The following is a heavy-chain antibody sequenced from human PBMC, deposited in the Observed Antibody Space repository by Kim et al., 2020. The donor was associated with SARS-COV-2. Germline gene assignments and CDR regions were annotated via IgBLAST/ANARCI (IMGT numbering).Heavy chain of an antibody. V-gene: IGHV4-59*01. D-gene: IGHD6-13*01. CDR3: ASSSSPDYYYYGMDV. J-gene: IGHJ6*02. Sequence: PSLKSRVTISVDTAKNQFSLKLSSVTAADTAVYYCASSSSPDYYYYGMDVWGQGTTVTVSS.